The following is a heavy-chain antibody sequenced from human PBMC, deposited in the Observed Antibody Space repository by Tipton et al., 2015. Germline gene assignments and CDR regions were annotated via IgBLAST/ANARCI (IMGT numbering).Heavy chain of an antibody. V-gene: IGHV3-23*01. CDR2: ISGSDGNT. D-gene: IGHD5-18*01. CDR1: GFTFSRHW. CDR3: AKASYGTPYYYYGVDV. Sequence: SLRLSCAGSGFTFSRHWMNWVRQAPGKGLECVSSISGSDGNTYYADSVKGRLTISRDNSKNTVYLQMNSLRAEDTAVYYCAKASYGTPYYYYGVDVWGQGTTVTVSS. J-gene: IGHJ6*02.